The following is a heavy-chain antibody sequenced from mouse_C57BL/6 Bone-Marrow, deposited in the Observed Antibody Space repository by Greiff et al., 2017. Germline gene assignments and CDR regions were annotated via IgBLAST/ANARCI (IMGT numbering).Heavy chain of an antibody. Sequence: DVQLVESGGGLVKPGGSLKLSCAASGFTFSDYGMHWVRQAPEKGLEWVAYISSGSSTIYYADTVKGRFTISRDNAKNTLFLQMTSLRSEDTAMYYCARNGPHWYFDVWGTGTTVTVSS. CDR2: ISSGSSTI. V-gene: IGHV5-17*01. CDR3: ARNGPHWYFDV. CDR1: GFTFSDYG. J-gene: IGHJ1*03.